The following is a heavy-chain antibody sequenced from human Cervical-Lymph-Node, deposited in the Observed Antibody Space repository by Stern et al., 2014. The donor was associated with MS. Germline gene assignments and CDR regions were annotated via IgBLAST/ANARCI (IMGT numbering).Heavy chain of an antibody. Sequence: QVQLQQSGPGLVKPSETLSLPCTVSGDSVSSSSYYWGYIRQPPGKGLEWVATIYSHGSTYYNPSLQGRVTLSLDTSKNPFSLRLTSVTAADTALYYCASSSSWYRFDYWGLGTLVTVSS. V-gene: IGHV4-39*01. CDR2: IYSHGST. J-gene: IGHJ4*02. CDR1: GDSVSSSSYY. CDR3: ASSSSWYRFDY. D-gene: IGHD6-13*01.